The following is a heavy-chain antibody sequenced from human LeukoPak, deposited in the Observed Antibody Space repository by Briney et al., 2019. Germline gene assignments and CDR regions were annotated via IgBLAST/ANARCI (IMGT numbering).Heavy chain of an antibody. Sequence: PSETLSLTCTVSGGSISGYYWSWIRQPPGKGLEWIAYLFDSVNTKDNPSLQSRLTLSADTSKNQFSLRLSSVTAADTAVYYCATIKRGSIFGYFDFWGQGIKVTVSS. V-gene: IGHV4-59*01. CDR1: GGSISGYY. J-gene: IGHJ4*02. D-gene: IGHD5-18*01. CDR2: LFDSVNT. CDR3: ATIKRGSIFGYFDF.